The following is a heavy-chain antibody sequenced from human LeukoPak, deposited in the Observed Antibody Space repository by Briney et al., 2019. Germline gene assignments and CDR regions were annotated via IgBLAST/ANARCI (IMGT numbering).Heavy chain of an antibody. Sequence: SETLSPTCAVYGGSFSGYYWSWIRQPPGKGLEWIGEINHSGSTNYNPSLKSRVTISVDTSKNQFSLKLSSVTAADTAVYYCASGYSSSSFFDYWGQGTLVTVSS. D-gene: IGHD6-6*01. J-gene: IGHJ4*02. CDR2: INHSGST. CDR1: GGSFSGYY. V-gene: IGHV4-34*01. CDR3: ASGYSSSSFFDY.